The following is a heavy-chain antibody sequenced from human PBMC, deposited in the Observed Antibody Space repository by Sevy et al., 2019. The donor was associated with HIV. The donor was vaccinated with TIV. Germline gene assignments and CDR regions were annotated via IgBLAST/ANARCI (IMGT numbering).Heavy chain of an antibody. CDR3: ATAREYYSDNGGYLDY. V-gene: IGHV1-24*01. CDR1: GYTLSELS. Sequence: ASVKVSCKVSGYTLSELSIHWVRQPTGKGLEWMGRFDPDDGETIYAQRFQGRVTMTEDTSADTAYMKLSSLRSEDTAMYYCATAREYYSDNGGYLDYWGQGTPVTVSS. J-gene: IGHJ4*02. D-gene: IGHD3-22*01. CDR2: FDPDDGET.